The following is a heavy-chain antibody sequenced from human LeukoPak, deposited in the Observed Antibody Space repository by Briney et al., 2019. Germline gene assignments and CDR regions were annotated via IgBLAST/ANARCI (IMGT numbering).Heavy chain of an antibody. CDR1: GYTFTSYG. Sequence: ASVKVSCKASGYTFTSYGISWVRQAPGQGLEWMGWISAYNGNTNYAQKLQGRVTMTTDTSTSTAYMELRSLRSDDTAVYYCARGLFCSSTSCYNAFDIWGQGAMVTVSS. CDR2: ISAYNGNT. J-gene: IGHJ3*02. CDR3: ARGLFCSSTSCYNAFDI. D-gene: IGHD2-2*01. V-gene: IGHV1-18*01.